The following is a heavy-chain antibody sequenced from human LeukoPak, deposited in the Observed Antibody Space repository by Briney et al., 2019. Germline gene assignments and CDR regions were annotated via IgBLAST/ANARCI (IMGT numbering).Heavy chain of an antibody. CDR3: ARDCSGSYYVRGGYAFDI. V-gene: IGHV4-61*01. J-gene: IGHJ3*02. CDR2: IYYSGST. D-gene: IGHD1-26*01. Sequence: SETLSLTCTVSGGSVSSGSYYWSWIRQPPGKGLEWIGYIYYSGSTNYNPSLKSRVTISVDTSKNQFSLKPSSVTAADTAVYYCARDCSGSYYVRGGYAFDIWGQGTMVTVSS. CDR1: GGSVSSGSYY.